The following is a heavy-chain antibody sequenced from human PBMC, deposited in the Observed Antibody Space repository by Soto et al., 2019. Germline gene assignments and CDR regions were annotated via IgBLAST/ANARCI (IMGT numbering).Heavy chain of an antibody. CDR2: IWYDGSNK. V-gene: IGHV3-33*01. CDR1: GFTFSSYG. D-gene: IGHD3-10*01. J-gene: IGHJ3*02. CDR3: ARDRAITMVRGVIVIDAFDI. Sequence: GSLRLSCAASGFTFSSYGMHWVRQAPGKGLEWVAVIWYDGSNKYYADSVKGRFTISRDNSKNTLYLQMNSLRAEDTAVYYCARDRAITMVRGVIVIDAFDIWGQGTVVTVSS.